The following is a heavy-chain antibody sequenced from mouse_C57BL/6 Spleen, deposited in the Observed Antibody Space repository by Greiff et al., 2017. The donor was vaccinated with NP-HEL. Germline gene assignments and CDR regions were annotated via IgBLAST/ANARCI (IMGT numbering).Heavy chain of an antibody. V-gene: IGHV1-50*01. Sequence: VQRVESGAELVKPGASVKLSCKASGYTFTSYWMQWVKQRPGQGLEWIGEIDPSDSYTNYNQKFKGKATLTVDTSSSTAYMQLSSLTSEDSAVYYCARGTTVVGGYAMDYWGQGTSVTVSS. J-gene: IGHJ4*01. CDR2: IDPSDSYT. CDR3: ARGTTVVGGYAMDY. D-gene: IGHD1-1*01. CDR1: GYTFTSYW.